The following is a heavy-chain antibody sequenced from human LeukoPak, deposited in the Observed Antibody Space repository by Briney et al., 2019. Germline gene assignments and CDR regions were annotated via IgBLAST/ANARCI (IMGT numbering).Heavy chain of an antibody. CDR1: GGSCSGYY. D-gene: IGHD3-16*01. V-gene: IGHV4-34*01. J-gene: IGHJ3*02. Sequence: SETLSLTCAVYGGSCSGYYWSWIRQPPGKGLEWIGEINHSGSTNYNPSLKSRVTISVDTSKNQFSLKLSSVTAADTAVYYCARVRRLANAFDIWGQGTMVTVSS. CDR2: INHSGST. CDR3: ARVRRLANAFDI.